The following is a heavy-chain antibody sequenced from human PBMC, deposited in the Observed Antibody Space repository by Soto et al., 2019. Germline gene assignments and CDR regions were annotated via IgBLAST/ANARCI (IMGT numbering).Heavy chain of an antibody. CDR1: GFTFSSYA. CDR3: ARDSRTAAAGA. Sequence: QVQLVEAGGGVVQPGRSLRLSCAASGFTFSSYAMHWVRQAPGKGLEWVAVISYDGSNKYYADSVKGRFTISRDNSKNTLYLQMNSLRAEDTAVYYCARDSRTAAAGAWGQGTLVTVSS. J-gene: IGHJ5*02. V-gene: IGHV3-30-3*01. CDR2: ISYDGSNK. D-gene: IGHD6-25*01.